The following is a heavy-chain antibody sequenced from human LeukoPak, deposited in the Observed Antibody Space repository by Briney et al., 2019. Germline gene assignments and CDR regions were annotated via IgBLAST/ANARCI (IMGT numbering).Heavy chain of an antibody. CDR1: GYSISSGYY. D-gene: IGHD1-26*01. J-gene: IGHJ1*01. CDR3: ARGGELAAEYFQH. Sequence: SETLSLTCAVSGYSISSGYYWGWIRQPPGKGLEWIGSIYHGGSTYYNPSLKSRVTISVDTSKNRFSLKLSSVTAADTAVYYCARGGELAAEYFQHWGQGTLVTVSS. V-gene: IGHV4-38-2*01. CDR2: IYHGGST.